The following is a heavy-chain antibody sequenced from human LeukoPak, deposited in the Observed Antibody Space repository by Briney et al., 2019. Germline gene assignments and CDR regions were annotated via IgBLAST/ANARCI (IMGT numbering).Heavy chain of an antibody. CDR2: INHSGST. CDR3: ARSCRILDIVATIRARLGGNGFDI. D-gene: IGHD5-12*01. Sequence: GSLRLSCSASGFTFINYWMSWIRQPPGKGLEWIGEINHSGSTNYNPSLKSRVTISVDTSKNQFSLKLSSVTAADKAVYYCARSCRILDIVATIRARLGGNGFDIWGQGTMVTVSS. V-gene: IGHV4-34*01. CDR1: GFTFINYW. J-gene: IGHJ3*02.